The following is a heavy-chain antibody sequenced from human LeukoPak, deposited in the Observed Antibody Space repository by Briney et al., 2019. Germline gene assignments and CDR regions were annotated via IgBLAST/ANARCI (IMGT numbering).Heavy chain of an antibody. CDR1: GYTFTSYG. Sequence: ASVKVSCKASGYTFTSYGISWVRQAPGQGLEWMGWISAYNGNTNYAQKLQGRVTMTTDTSTSTAYMELTSLRSDDTAVYYCARGQIAAAPSTYFDYWGQGTLVTVSS. CDR2: ISAYNGNT. D-gene: IGHD6-13*01. J-gene: IGHJ4*02. CDR3: ARGQIAAAPSTYFDY. V-gene: IGHV1-18*01.